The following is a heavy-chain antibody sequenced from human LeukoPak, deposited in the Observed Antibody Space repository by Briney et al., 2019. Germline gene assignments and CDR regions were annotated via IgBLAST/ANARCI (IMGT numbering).Heavy chain of an antibody. CDR2: ISYDGSNK. CDR3: ARGPIAVAGIFDY. V-gene: IGHV3-30*04. J-gene: IGHJ4*02. D-gene: IGHD6-19*01. CDR1: GFTFSSYA. Sequence: GGSLRLSCAASGFTFSSYAMHWVRQAPGKGLEWVAVISYDGSNKYYADSVKGRFTISRDNSKNTLYLQMTSLRAEDTGVYYCARGPIAVAGIFDYWGQGTLVTVSS.